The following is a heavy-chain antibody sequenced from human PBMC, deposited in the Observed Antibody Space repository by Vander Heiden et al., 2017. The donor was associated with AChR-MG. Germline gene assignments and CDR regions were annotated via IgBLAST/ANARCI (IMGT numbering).Heavy chain of an antibody. J-gene: IGHJ1*01. V-gene: IGHV3-7*01. D-gene: IGHD2-21*02. Sequence: EVQLVESGGGLVQPGGSLRLSCAASGFTFSSYWMSWVRQAPGKGLEWVANIKQDGSEKYYVDSVKGRFTISRDNAKNSLYLQMNSLRAEDTAVYYCAREGSPGDGDWIHYFQHWGQGTLVTVSS. CDR3: AREGSPGDGDWIHYFQH. CDR2: IKQDGSEK. CDR1: GFTFSSYW.